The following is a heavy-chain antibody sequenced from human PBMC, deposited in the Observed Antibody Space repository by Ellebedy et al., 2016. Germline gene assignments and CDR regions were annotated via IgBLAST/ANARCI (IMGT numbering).Heavy chain of an antibody. D-gene: IGHD3-16*02. V-gene: IGHV4-34*01. J-gene: IGHJ4*02. CDR1: GGSFSGYY. CDR3: ARGRLPPYYDYVWGSYRPFDY. CDR2: INHSGST. Sequence: SQTLSLTCAVYGGSFSGYYWSWIRQPPGKGLEWLGEINHSGSTNYNPSLKSRVTISVDTSKNQFSLKLSSVTAADTAVYYCARGRLPPYYDYVWGSYRPFDYWGQGTLVTVSS.